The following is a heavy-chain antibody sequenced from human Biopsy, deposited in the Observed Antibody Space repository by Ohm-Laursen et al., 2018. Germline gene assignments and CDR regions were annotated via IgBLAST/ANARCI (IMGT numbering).Heavy chain of an antibody. Sequence: TLSLTCTVSGGSISDSTYHWGWIRQSPGKGLEWIGNIYYSGNTDYSPSLKSRVTISVDTSNNQFSLKLSSVTAADTAVYYCARQVDFWSGYVDYWGQGTLVAVSS. CDR3: ARQVDFWSGYVDY. V-gene: IGHV4-39*01. D-gene: IGHD3-3*01. J-gene: IGHJ4*02. CDR1: GGSISDSTYH. CDR2: IYYSGNT.